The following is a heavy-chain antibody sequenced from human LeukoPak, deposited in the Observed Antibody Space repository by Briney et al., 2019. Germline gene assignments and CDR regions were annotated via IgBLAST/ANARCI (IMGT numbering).Heavy chain of an antibody. Sequence: GGSLRLSCAASGFIFSSYGMHWVRQAPGKGLEWVAVIWYDGSNIYYADSVKGRFTISRDNSKNTLYLQMSSLRAEDTAVYYCARLVRFSSDYFDYWGQGTLVTVSS. J-gene: IGHJ4*02. CDR2: IWYDGSNI. CDR1: GFIFSSYG. D-gene: IGHD6-6*01. V-gene: IGHV3-33*01. CDR3: ARLVRFSSDYFDY.